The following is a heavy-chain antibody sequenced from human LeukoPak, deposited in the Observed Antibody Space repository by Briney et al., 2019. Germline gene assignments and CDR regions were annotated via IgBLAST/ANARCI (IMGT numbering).Heavy chain of an antibody. CDR1: GFTFSNYA. D-gene: IGHD3-10*01. CDR2: ISYDGSDK. V-gene: IGHV3-30-3*01. CDR3: ARGRPLLWFGELFAQHEYYYYYGMDV. J-gene: IGHJ6*02. Sequence: PGGSLRLSCAASGFTFSNYAMHWVRQAPGKGLEWVAVISYDGSDKSYADSVKGRFTIPRDNSKNTLYLQMNSLRAEDTALYYCARGRPLLWFGELFAQHEYYYYYGMDVWGQGTTVTVSS.